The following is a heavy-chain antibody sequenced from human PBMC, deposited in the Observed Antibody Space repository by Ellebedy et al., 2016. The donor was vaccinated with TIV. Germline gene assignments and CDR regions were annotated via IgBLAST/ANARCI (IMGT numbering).Heavy chain of an antibody. CDR1: GYTFTSYA. CDR3: ARGVSPVVVGNWFDP. D-gene: IGHD2-15*01. V-gene: IGHV1-3*01. J-gene: IGHJ5*02. Sequence: ASVKVSCKASGYTFTSYAMHWVRQAPGQRLEWMGWINAGNGNTKYSQKFQGRVTITADKSTSTAYMELSSLRSEDTAVYYCARGVSPVVVGNWFDPWGQGTLVTVSS. CDR2: INAGNGNT.